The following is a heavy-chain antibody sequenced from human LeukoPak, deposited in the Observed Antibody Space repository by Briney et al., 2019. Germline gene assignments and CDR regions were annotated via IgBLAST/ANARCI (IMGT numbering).Heavy chain of an antibody. CDR2: ISSSSSYI. Sequence: GGSLRLSCAASGFTFSSYSMNWVGQAPGKGLEWVSSISSSSSYIYYADSVKGRFIISRDNAKNSLYLQISSLRAEDTAVYYCARDLGGYSYGTNFDYWGQGTLVTVSS. CDR1: GFTFSSYS. CDR3: ARDLGGYSYGTNFDY. J-gene: IGHJ4*02. D-gene: IGHD5-18*01. V-gene: IGHV3-21*01.